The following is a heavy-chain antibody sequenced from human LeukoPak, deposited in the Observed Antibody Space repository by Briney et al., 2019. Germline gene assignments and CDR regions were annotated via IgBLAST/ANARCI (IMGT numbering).Heavy chain of an antibody. CDR1: GFTFSSYG. Sequence: QPGGSLRLSCAASGFTFSSYGMHWVRQAPGKGLEWVAFIRYDGSKKYYADSVKGRFTISRDNSKNTLYLQMNSLRVEDTAVYYCARVGASWIQLWLHHYYYMDVWGKGTTVTVSS. D-gene: IGHD5-18*01. V-gene: IGHV3-30*02. J-gene: IGHJ6*03. CDR2: IRYDGSKK. CDR3: ARVGASWIQLWLHHYYYMDV.